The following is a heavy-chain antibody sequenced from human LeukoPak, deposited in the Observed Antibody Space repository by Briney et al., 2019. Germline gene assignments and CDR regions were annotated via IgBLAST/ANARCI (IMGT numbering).Heavy chain of an antibody. V-gene: IGHV4-39*01. CDR3: VSPRGSSYGDFDY. CDR2: IYYSKNT. J-gene: IGHJ4*02. CDR1: GGSLRSSSAY. D-gene: IGHD5-18*01. Sequence: PSETLSLTCAVSGGSLRSSSAYRGSIRQPPGKGLEWIGSIYYSKNTYYNPSLKSRVTISADTSKNQFSLTLGCTSATDKVVYCCVSPRGSSYGDFDYWGQGTLVTVSS.